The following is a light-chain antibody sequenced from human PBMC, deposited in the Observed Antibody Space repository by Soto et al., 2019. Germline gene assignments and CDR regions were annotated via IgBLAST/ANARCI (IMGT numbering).Light chain of an antibody. V-gene: IGLV2-14*01. Sequence: QSALTQPASVSGSPGQSITISCTGTSSDVGGYNYVSWYQHHPGKAPKLMISQVTNRPSGVSNRFSGSKSGNTASLTISGLQAEDEADYYCSSYTSSSRVFGGGTKLTVL. CDR2: QVT. J-gene: IGLJ3*02. CDR3: SSYTSSSRV. CDR1: SSDVGGYNY.